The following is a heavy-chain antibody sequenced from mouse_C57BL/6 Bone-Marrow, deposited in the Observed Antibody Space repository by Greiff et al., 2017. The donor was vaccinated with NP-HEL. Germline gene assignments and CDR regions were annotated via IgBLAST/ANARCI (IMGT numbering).Heavy chain of an antibody. J-gene: IGHJ2*01. CDR3: ARGGCYYRSDERFDY. D-gene: IGHD2-14*01. Sequence: QVQLQQPGAELVMPGASVKLSCKASGYTFTSYWMHWVKQRPGQGLEWIGEIDPSDSSTNYNQKFKGKSTLTVDKSSSTAYMQLSSLTSEDAAVYYGARGGCYYRSDERFDYWGQGTTLTVSS. CDR1: GYTFTSYW. V-gene: IGHV1-69*01. CDR2: IDPSDSST.